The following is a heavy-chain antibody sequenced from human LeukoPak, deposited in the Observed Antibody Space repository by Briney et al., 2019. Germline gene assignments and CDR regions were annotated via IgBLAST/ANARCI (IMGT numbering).Heavy chain of an antibody. J-gene: IGHJ5*02. CDR3: AQNGQSRFSFDP. D-gene: IGHD2-8*01. Sequence: SETLSLTCTVSGGSISSGSYYWSWIRQPAGKGLEWIGRIYTSGSTNYNPSLKSRVTISADTSKNQFSLKLSSVTAADTAVYYCAQNGQSRFSFDPWGQGTLVTVSS. CDR2: IYTSGST. V-gene: IGHV4-61*02. CDR1: GGSISSGSYY.